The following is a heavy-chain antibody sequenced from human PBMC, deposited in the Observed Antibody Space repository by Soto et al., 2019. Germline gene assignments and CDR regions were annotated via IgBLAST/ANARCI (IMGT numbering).Heavy chain of an antibody. CDR3: ARSHGIFGVVLDAFDI. V-gene: IGHV3-48*03. D-gene: IGHD3-3*01. CDR2: INTAGTTK. Sequence: GGSLRLSCAASGFTFSNFEMHWVRQAPGKGLEWVSYINTAGTTKYYAESVKGRFTISRDNARNSLFLQMNSLRAEDTAVYYCARSHGIFGVVLDAFDIWGQGTMVTVSS. J-gene: IGHJ3*02. CDR1: GFTFSNFE.